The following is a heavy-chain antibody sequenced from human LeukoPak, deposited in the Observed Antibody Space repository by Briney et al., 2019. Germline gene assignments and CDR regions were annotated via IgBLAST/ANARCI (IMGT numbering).Heavy chain of an antibody. CDR1: GFTFSSYA. V-gene: IGHV3-30*04. CDR3: AKPYGDYVNDYYYMDV. D-gene: IGHD4-17*01. CDR2: ISYDGSNK. J-gene: IGHJ6*03. Sequence: GGSLRLSCAASGFTFSSYAMHWVRQAPGKGLEWVAVISYDGSNKYYADSVKGRFTISRDNSKNTLYLQMNSLRAEDTAVYYCAKPYGDYVNDYYYMDVWGKGTTVTISS.